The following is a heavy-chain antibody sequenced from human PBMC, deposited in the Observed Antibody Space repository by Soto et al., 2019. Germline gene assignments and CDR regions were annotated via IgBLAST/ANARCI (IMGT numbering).Heavy chain of an antibody. D-gene: IGHD3-22*01. Sequence: DVQLLESGGGLVQPGGSLRLSCAASGITISNYPMSWVRQAPGKGLDWVSGISGSGDRTYYADSAKGRFTISKDISRNSLSLQLDSLGVEDTAVYFCVTDDGGYPSTAPHWGQGTLVTVSS. CDR3: VTDDGGYPSTAPH. CDR2: ISGSGDRT. J-gene: IGHJ4*02. V-gene: IGHV3-23*01. CDR1: GITISNYP.